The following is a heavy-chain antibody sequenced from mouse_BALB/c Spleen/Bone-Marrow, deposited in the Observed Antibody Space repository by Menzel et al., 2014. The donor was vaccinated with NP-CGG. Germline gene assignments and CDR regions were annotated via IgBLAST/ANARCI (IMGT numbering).Heavy chain of an antibody. Sequence: EVQLVESGGGLVQPGGSLRLSCATSGFTFTDYYMSWVRQPPGKALEWLGFIGNKANGYTTEYSASVKGRFTISRDNSQSILYLQMNTLRAEDSATYYCARDDYYAMDYWGQGTSVTVSS. CDR2: IGNKANGYTT. CDR3: ARDDYYAMDY. CDR1: GFTFTDYY. V-gene: IGHV7-3*02. J-gene: IGHJ4*01.